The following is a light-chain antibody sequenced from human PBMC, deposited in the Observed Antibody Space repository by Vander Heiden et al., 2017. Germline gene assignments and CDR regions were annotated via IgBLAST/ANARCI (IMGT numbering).Light chain of an antibody. J-gene: IGLJ2*01. CDR1: SSDVGGYNY. CDR3: SSYAGSNNFV. Sequence: GSPGQSVTISCTGTSSDVGGYNYVSWYQQHPGKAPKLMIYEVSKRPSGVPDRFSGSKSGNTASLTVSGLQAEDEADYYCSSYAGSNNFVFGGGTKLTVL. CDR2: EVS. V-gene: IGLV2-8*01.